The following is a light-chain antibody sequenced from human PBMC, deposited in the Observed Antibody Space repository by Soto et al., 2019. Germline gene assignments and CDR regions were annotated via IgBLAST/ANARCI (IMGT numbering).Light chain of an antibody. J-gene: IGKJ4*01. CDR3: QQYESYSPLT. CDR1: QSIRSW. V-gene: IGKV1-5*01. Sequence: DIPMTQSPSILSASVGDRVTITCRASQSIRSWLAWYQQKPGKAPTLLIYDAYSLESGVPSRFSGRRSGTEFTLTIAGLQPEDFATYYCQQYESYSPLTFGGGTKVEIK. CDR2: DAY.